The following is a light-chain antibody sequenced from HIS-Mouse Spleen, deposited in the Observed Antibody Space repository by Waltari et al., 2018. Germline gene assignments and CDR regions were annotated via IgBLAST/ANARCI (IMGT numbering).Light chain of an antibody. CDR3: QSYDSSLSGSKVV. CDR2: GNS. Sequence: QSVLTQPPSVSGAPGQRVTISCTGSSSNIGAGYDVHWYQQLPGTAPKLLILGNSNRPSGVPDRFSGSKSGTSASLAITGLQAEDEADYYCQSYDSSLSGSKVVFGGGTKLTVL. V-gene: IGLV1-40*01. CDR1: SSNIGAGYD. J-gene: IGLJ2*01.